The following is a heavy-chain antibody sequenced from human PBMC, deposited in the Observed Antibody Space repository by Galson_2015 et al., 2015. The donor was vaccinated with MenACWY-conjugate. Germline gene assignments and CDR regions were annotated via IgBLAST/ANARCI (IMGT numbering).Heavy chain of an antibody. CDR3: AKDRWNTYMNFYFDS. J-gene: IGHJ4*02. CDR2: ISGSGERT. Sequence: SLRLSCAASGFTFTNYAASWVRQAPGKGLEWVSGISGSGERTHYADSVKGRFTISRDNSKNTLHLQMNSLRAEDTAVYYCAKDRWNTYMNFYFDSVGQGTLVTVSS. D-gene: IGHD3/OR15-3a*01. CDR1: GFTFTNYA. V-gene: IGHV3-23*01.